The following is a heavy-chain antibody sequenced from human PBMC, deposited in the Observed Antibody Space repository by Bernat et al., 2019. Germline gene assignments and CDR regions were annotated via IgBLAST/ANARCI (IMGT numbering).Heavy chain of an antibody. J-gene: IGHJ4*02. CDR3: TASMIVVVELFDY. Sequence: EVHLVESGGGLVQPGGSLRLSCAASGFTFSDYWMHWVRQAPGKGLVWVGRIRSKANSYATAYAASVKGRFTISRDDSKNTAYLQMNSLKTEDTAVYYCTASMIVVVELFDYWGQGTLVTVSS. V-gene: IGHV3-73*02. CDR1: GFTFSDYW. CDR2: IRSKANSYAT. D-gene: IGHD3-22*01.